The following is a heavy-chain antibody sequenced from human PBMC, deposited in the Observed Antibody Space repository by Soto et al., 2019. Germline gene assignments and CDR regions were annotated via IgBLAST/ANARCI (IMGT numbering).Heavy chain of an antibody. CDR3: AKRPIPPPTRGAAKARGGMDV. J-gene: IGHJ6*02. Sequence: QVQLVESGGGVVQPGRSLRLSCAASGFTFNNYGMHWVRQAPGKGLEWLAVIWNDGSNNYYANSVKGRFTISRDNSKNTLYLQMSSLRAEDTAVYYCAKRPIPPPTRGAAKARGGMDVWGQGTTVTVSS. CDR1: GFTFNNYG. D-gene: IGHD6-13*01. CDR2: IWNDGSNN. V-gene: IGHV3-33*06.